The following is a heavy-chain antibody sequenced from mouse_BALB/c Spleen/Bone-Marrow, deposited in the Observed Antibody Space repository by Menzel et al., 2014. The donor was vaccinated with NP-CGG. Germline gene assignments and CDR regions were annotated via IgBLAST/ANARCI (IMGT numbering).Heavy chain of an antibody. Sequence: EVMLVESGGGLVQPGGSLKLSCATSGFTFSDYYMYWVRQTPEKRLEWVAYISNGGGSTYYPDTVKGRFTISRDNAKNTLCLQMGRLKSEDTAMYYCASQDYSYCYAMDYWGQGTSGTVSS. D-gene: IGHD2-13*01. CDR2: ISNGGGST. J-gene: IGHJ4*01. CDR3: ASQDYSYCYAMDY. V-gene: IGHV5-12*02. CDR1: GFTFSDYY.